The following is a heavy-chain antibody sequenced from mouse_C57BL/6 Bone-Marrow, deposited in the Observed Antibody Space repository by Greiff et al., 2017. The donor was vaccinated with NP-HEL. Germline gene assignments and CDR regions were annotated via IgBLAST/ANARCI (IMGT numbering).Heavy chain of an antibody. Sequence: VHVKQSVAELVRPGASVKLSCTASGFNIKNTYMHWVKQRPEQGLEWIGRIDPANGNTTYAPKFQGKATITADTSSNTAYLQLSSLTSEDTAIYYCAPYYYGSSYVAYWGQGTLVTVSA. CDR1: GFNIKNTY. CDR3: APYYYGSSYVAY. V-gene: IGHV14-3*01. J-gene: IGHJ3*01. D-gene: IGHD1-1*01. CDR2: IDPANGNT.